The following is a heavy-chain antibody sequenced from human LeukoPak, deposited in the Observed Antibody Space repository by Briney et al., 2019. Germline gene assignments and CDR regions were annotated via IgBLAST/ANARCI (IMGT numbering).Heavy chain of an antibody. V-gene: IGHV3-74*01. J-gene: IGHJ3*02. D-gene: IGHD1-26*01. Sequence: GGSLRLSCAASGFTFSSYWMHWVRQAPGKGLVWVSRIYNDGSSTSYADSVKGRFTISRDNAKSTLYLQMNSLRADDTAVFYRARVRGGSGRSYAADAFDIWGQGTMVTVSS. CDR3: ARVRGGSGRSYAADAFDI. CDR2: IYNDGSST. CDR1: GFTFSSYW.